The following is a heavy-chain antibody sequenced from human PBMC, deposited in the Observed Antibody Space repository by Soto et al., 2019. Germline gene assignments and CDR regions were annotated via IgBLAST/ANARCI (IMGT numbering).Heavy chain of an antibody. CDR1: GGSINNHY. Sequence: QVHLQESGPGLVKPSETLSLTCTVSGGSINNHYWSWIRQPPGKGLEWIGYIYYTGSTNYNPSLKSRVTMSVATSKSQCSLNLTSLTAADTAIYYCARANWYSEYWGQGTLVTVSS. V-gene: IGHV4-59*11. CDR2: IYYTGST. D-gene: IGHD7-27*01. CDR3: ARANWYSEY. J-gene: IGHJ4*02.